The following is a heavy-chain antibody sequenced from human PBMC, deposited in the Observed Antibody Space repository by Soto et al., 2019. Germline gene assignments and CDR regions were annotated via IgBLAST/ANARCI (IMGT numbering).Heavy chain of an antibody. V-gene: IGHV3-30-3*01. Sequence: QVQLVESGGGVVQPGRSLRLSCAASGFTFSSYAMHWVRQAPGKGLEWVAVISYDGSNKYYADSVKGRFTISRDNSKNQLYLQMNSLRAEVTAVYYCARAPSPHSYGYFDYWGQGNLVTVSS. CDR2: ISYDGSNK. CDR3: ARAPSPHSYGYFDY. CDR1: GFTFSSYA. J-gene: IGHJ4*02. D-gene: IGHD5-18*01.